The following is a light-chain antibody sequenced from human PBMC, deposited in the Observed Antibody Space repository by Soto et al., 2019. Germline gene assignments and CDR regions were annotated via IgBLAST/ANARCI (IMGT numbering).Light chain of an antibody. Sequence: DIQMTQSPSSLSASVGDRVTITCRASQGISNFLAWYQQKPGKVPKLLISAASTLQSEVPSRFSGSGSGTDLTLTITSLQPEEVATYYCQTDSSVITFGQGKRLEIK. CDR1: QGISNF. V-gene: IGKV1-27*01. J-gene: IGKJ5*01. CDR3: QTDSSVIT. CDR2: AAS.